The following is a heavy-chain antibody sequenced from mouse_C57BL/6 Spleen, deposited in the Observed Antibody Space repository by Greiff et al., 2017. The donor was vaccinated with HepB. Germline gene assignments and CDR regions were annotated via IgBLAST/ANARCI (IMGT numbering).Heavy chain of an antibody. CDR1: GFTFSSYT. CDR3: ARDNFDV. J-gene: IGHJ1*03. CDR2: ISGGGGNT. Sequence: DVQLVESGGGLVKPGGSLKLSCAASGFTFSSYTMSWVRQTPEKRLEWVATISGGGGNTYYPDSVKGRFTISRDNAKNTLYLQMSSLRSEDTALYYCARDNFDVWGTGTTVTVSS. V-gene: IGHV5-9*01.